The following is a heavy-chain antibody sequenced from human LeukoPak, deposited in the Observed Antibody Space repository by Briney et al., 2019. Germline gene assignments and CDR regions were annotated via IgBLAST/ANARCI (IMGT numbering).Heavy chain of an antibody. J-gene: IGHJ3*02. Sequence: GGSLRLSCAASGFTFDEYAMHWVRQGPGKCLEWVSGINWNSNYIGYADSVKGRFTISRDNAKNSLYLQMNSLRPEDTALYYCGEDVEKWLHRGWAYDIWGQGTMVIVSS. V-gene: IGHV3-9*01. CDR3: GEDVEKWLHRGWAYDI. CDR1: GFTFDEYA. CDR2: INWNSNYI. D-gene: IGHD5-24*01.